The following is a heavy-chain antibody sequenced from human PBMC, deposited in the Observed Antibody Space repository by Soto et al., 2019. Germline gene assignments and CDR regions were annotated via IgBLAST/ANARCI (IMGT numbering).Heavy chain of an antibody. V-gene: IGHV4-59*01. CDR3: ARPTYGIAAIGHDAFDM. CDR1: GGSISSYY. J-gene: IGHJ3*02. D-gene: IGHD6-13*01. CDR2: IYYSGST. Sequence: SETLSLTCPVSGGSISSYYGSWLRQPPGKGLDWRGYIYYSGSTNYNPSLKSQVTISVDTSKNQFSLKLSSVTAADTAVYYCARPTYGIAAIGHDAFDMWGQGTMVTVSS.